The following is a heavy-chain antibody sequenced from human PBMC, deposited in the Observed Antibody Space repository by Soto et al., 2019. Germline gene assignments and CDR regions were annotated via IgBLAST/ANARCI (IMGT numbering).Heavy chain of an antibody. J-gene: IGHJ2*01. Sequence: EVLLVESGGGLVQPGGSLRLSCAASGFSFSTYDMNWVRQAPGAGLEWVSYISRSGTTIYYADAVKGRFTISRDNAKNSLNLQMNRLRDEDSAVYYCARDRGGPTGSGSYYIPEGRWYFVFWGRGALVTVSS. CDR3: ARDRGGPTGSGSYYIPEGRWYFVF. CDR1: GFSFSTYD. CDR2: ISRSGTTI. D-gene: IGHD3-10*01. V-gene: IGHV3-48*02.